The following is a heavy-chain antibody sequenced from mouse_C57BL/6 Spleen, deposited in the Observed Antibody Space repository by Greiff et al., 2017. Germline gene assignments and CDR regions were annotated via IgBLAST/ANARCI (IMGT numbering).Heavy chain of an antibody. Sequence: QVQLKESGPELVKPGASVKLSCKASGYTFTSYDINWVKQRPGQGLEWIGWIYPRDGSTKYNEKFKGKATLTVDTSSSTAYMELHSLTSEDSAVYFCAREGITTVVATDYYAMDYWGQGTSVTVSS. V-gene: IGHV1-85*01. J-gene: IGHJ4*01. CDR3: AREGITTVVATDYYAMDY. D-gene: IGHD1-1*01. CDR1: GYTFTSYD. CDR2: IYPRDGST.